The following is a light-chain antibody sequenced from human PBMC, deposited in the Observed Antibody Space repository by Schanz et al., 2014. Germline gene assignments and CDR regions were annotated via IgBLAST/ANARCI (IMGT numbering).Light chain of an antibody. CDR2: DVS. CDR1: DVGGYNY. J-gene: IGLJ2*01. Sequence: QSALTQPPSASGSPGQSVTISCTGTDVGGYNYVSWYQRHPGKAPKLMIYDVSYRPSGVSTRFSGSKSGNTASLTVSGLQAEDEADYYCSSHASNNPRVVFGGGTKLTVL. CDR3: SSHASNNPRVV. V-gene: IGLV2-8*01.